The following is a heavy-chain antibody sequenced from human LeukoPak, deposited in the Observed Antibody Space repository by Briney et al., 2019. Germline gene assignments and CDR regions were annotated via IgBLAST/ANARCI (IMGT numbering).Heavy chain of an antibody. CDR1: GFTFSTYA. J-gene: IGHJ4*02. CDR2: ISESGSRT. V-gene: IGHV3-23*01. D-gene: IGHD4-11*01. Sequence: GGSLRLSCAASGFTFSTYAMSWVRQAPGKGLEWVSSISESGSRTYYADPAKGRFTISRDNSENTLNLHMNSLRADDTAVYYCAKAETTAWTAVDYWGQGTLVTVSS. CDR3: AKAETTAWTAVDY.